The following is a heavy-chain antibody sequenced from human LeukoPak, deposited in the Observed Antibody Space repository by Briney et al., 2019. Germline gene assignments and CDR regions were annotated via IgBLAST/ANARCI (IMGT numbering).Heavy chain of an antibody. Sequence: PGGSLRLSCAASGFTFSSYWMSWVRQAPGKGLEWAGRIKSKTDGGTTDYAAPVKGRFTISRDDSKNTLYLQMNSLKTEDTAVYYCTTDSYYDFWSGYYDRYYFDYWGQGTLVTVSS. V-gene: IGHV3-15*01. CDR2: IKSKTDGGTT. J-gene: IGHJ4*02. D-gene: IGHD3-3*01. CDR3: TTDSYYDFWSGYYDRYYFDY. CDR1: GFTFSSYW.